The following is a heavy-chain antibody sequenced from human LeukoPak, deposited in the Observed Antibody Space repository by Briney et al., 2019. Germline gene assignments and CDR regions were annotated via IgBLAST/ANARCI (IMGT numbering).Heavy chain of an antibody. CDR3: ARADRGVHDY. J-gene: IGHJ4*02. V-gene: IGHV5-51*01. Sequence: GESLKISCKGSGYSFTTYWIGWVRQMPGKGLEWMGLMDPSDSDTRYSPSFQGQVTISADKSISIAYLQWSSLKASDTAMYYCARADRGVHDYWGQGTLVTVSA. CDR1: GYSFTTYW. D-gene: IGHD3-10*01. CDR2: MDPSDSDT.